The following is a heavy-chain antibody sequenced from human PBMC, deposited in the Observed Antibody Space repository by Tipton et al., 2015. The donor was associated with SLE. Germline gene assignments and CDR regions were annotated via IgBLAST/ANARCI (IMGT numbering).Heavy chain of an antibody. V-gene: IGHV3-53*01. CDR1: GFTFSSYA. Sequence: SLRLSCAASGFTFSSYAMSWVRQAPGKGLEWVSVIYSGGSTYYADSVKGRFTISRDNSKNTLYLQMNSLRAEDTAVYYCARDATGGVDYWGQGTLVTVSS. J-gene: IGHJ4*02. CDR3: ARDATGGVDY. D-gene: IGHD7-27*01. CDR2: IYSGGST.